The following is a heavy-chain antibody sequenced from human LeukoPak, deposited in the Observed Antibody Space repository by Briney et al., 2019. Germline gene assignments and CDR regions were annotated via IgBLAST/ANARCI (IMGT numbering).Heavy chain of an antibody. V-gene: IGHV3-30*04. Sequence: GRSLRLSCAASGFTFSSYAMHWVRQAPGKGLEWVAVISYDGSNKYYADSVKGRFTISRDNSKNTLYLQMNSLRAEDTAVYYCAKDLRSSSFWGHYMDVWGKGTTVTVSS. D-gene: IGHD6-6*01. CDR1: GFTFSSYA. J-gene: IGHJ6*03. CDR2: ISYDGSNK. CDR3: AKDLRSSSFWGHYMDV.